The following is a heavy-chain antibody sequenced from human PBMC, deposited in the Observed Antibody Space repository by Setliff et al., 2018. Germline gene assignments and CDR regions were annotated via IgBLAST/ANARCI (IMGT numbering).Heavy chain of an antibody. J-gene: IGHJ4*02. CDR3: ARFLNPRDGYQNSPGFDF. D-gene: IGHD5-12*01. Sequence: SETLSLTCTVSGGSISSGSYYWGWIRQPPRKGLEWIGSIHYSGSTNQHPSLKSRATISVDTSKNQFSLKMSSMTAADTAVYYCARFLNPRDGYQNSPGFDFWGQGTLVTVSS. CDR1: GGSISSGSYY. CDR2: IHYSGST. V-gene: IGHV4-61*01.